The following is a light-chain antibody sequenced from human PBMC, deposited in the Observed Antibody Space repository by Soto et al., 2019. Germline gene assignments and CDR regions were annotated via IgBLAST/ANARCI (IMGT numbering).Light chain of an antibody. CDR1: QSLGSD. J-gene: IGKJ1*01. CDR2: GAS. CDR3: QQYYNWPRT. V-gene: IGKV3-15*01. Sequence: EIVMTQSPGTLSLSPGDTATLSCRASQSLGSDLAWYQQKPGQAPRLLIFGASARPTGIPARISGSGSGTEFTLTICSLRSEDFAVYFCQQYYNWPRTFGQGTKVEI.